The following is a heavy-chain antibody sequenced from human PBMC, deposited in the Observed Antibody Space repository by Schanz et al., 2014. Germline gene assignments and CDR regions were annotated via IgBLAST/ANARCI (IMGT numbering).Heavy chain of an antibody. CDR2: ISSSGSYI. CDR3: ARRASCSRIGCPFDS. V-gene: IGHV3-21*04. D-gene: IGHD2-2*01. J-gene: IGHJ4*02. Sequence: VQLVESGGGVVQPGRSLRLSCAASGFIFSSYGLHWVRQAPGKGLEWVSSISSSGSYIHYADSVKGRFTISRDNAKNSLYLQMNSLRAEDTAMYYCARRASCSRIGCPFDSWGQGTLVTVSS. CDR1: GFIFSSYG.